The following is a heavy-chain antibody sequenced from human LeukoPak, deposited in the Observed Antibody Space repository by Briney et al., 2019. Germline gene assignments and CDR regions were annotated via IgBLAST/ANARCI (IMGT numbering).Heavy chain of an antibody. V-gene: IGHV4-59*01. CDR3: ARVYYDFWSGYYRPYYYGMDV. J-gene: IGHJ6*02. CDR1: GGSISSYY. Sequence: SETLSLTCTVSGGSISSYYWSWIRQPPGKGLEWIGYIYYSGSTNYNPSLKSRVTISVDTSKNQFSLKLSSVTAADTAVYYYARVYYDFWSGYYRPYYYGMDVWGQGTTVTVSS. CDR2: IYYSGST. D-gene: IGHD3-3*01.